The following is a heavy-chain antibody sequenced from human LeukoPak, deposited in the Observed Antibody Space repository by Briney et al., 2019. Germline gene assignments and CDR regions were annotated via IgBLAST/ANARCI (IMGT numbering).Heavy chain of an antibody. J-gene: IGHJ5*02. D-gene: IGHD1-26*01. V-gene: IGHV1-46*01. Sequence: GASVKVSCKTSGYNFSIYYMHWVRQAPGQGLEWMGIINPSGGSTSYAQKFQGRVTMTRDMSTSTVYMELSSLRSEDTAVYYCARYGPTSGSYDDWFDPWGQGTLVTVSS. CDR1: GYNFSIYY. CDR2: INPSGGST. CDR3: ARYGPTSGSYDDWFDP.